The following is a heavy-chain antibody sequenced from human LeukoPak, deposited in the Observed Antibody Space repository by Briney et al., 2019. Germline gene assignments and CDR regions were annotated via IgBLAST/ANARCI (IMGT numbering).Heavy chain of an antibody. CDR1: GGSFSGYY. Sequence: SETLSLTCAVYGGSFSGYYWSWIRQPLGKGLEWIGEINHSGSTNYNPSLKSRVTISVDTSKNQFSLKLSSVTAADTAVYYCARGQDVTYYFDYWGQGTLVTVSS. V-gene: IGHV4-34*01. J-gene: IGHJ4*02. CDR2: INHSGST. CDR3: ARGQDVTYYFDY. D-gene: IGHD3-16*01.